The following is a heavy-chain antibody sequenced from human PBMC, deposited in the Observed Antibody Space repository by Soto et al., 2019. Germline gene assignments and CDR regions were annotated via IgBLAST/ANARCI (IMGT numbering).Heavy chain of an antibody. CDR2: IYSGGST. Sequence: EVQVVETGGGLIQPGVSLRLSCAVSGFTVSSNYMSWVRQPPGKGPEWVSDIYSGGSTDYADFVKGRFTISRDNSKNALYLQTNSPRAEDTAVYYWARERDAHHPNWFDLWGQGTRVTVPS. D-gene: IGHD2-8*01. J-gene: IGHJ5*02. CDR3: ARERDAHHPNWFDL. CDR1: GFTVSSNY. V-gene: IGHV3-53*02.